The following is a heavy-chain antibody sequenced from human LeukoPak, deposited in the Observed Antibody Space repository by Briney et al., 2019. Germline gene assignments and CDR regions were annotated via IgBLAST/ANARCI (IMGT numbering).Heavy chain of an antibody. V-gene: IGHV3-23*01. J-gene: IGHJ6*02. D-gene: IGHD4-11*01. CDR3: AKYYYSNYYCGMDV. CDR2: ISGSGGST. Sequence: GGSLRLSCAASGSTFSSYAMSWVRQAPGKGLEWVSSISGSGGSTYYADSVKSRFTISRDNSKNTLHLQMTRLRVEDTAVYYCAKYYYSNYYCGMDVWGQGTTVTVSS. CDR1: GSTFSSYA.